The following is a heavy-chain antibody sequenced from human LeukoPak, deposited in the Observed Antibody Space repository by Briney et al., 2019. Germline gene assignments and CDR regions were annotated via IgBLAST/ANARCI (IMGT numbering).Heavy chain of an antibody. CDR1: RFTFSNYG. CDR3: AKEALGSRNFDY. D-gene: IGHD3-16*01. V-gene: IGHV3-30*02. CDR2: IRYDGNDI. Sequence: GGSLTLSCAASRFTFSNYGMHWVRQAPGKGLEWVAFIRYDGNDISYADSVKGRLTISRDNSKKTLYLQINRLRAEDTAVYYCAKEALGSRNFDYWGQGTLVIVSS. J-gene: IGHJ4*02.